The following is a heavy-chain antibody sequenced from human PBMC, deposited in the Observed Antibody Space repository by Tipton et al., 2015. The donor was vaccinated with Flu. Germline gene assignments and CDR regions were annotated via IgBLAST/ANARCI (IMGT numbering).Heavy chain of an antibody. CDR3: ALEGDILTGYYSGWFDP. D-gene: IGHD3-9*01. CDR2: IYYSGST. CDR1: GGSVSSGSHY. J-gene: IGHJ5*01. V-gene: IGHV4-39*07. Sequence: TLSLTCTVSGGSVSSGSHYWGWIRQPPGKGLEWIGSIYYSGSTYYNPSLKSRVTISVDTSKNQVSLKLSSVTAADTAVYYCALEGDILTGYYSGWFDPWGQGTLVTVSS.